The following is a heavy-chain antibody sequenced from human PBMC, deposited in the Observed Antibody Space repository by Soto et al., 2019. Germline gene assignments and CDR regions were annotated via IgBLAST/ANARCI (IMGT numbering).Heavy chain of an antibody. V-gene: IGHV1-18*04. CDR1: GYTFSSYG. D-gene: IGHD3-10*01. Sequence: QVQLVQSGAEVKKPGASVKVSCKASGYTFSSYGITWVRQAPGQGLEWLGWISGYNGNTEYVENLQGRFAMTTDTITSSAFMDLRSLRYDDTAIYYGARARRKESASHYAFDIWGKGTMVTV. J-gene: IGHJ3*02. CDR2: ISGYNGNT. CDR3: ARARRKESASHYAFDI.